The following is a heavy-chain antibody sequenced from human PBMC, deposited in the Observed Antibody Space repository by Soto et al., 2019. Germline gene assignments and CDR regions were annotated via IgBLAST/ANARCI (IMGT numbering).Heavy chain of an antibody. D-gene: IGHD1-26*01. J-gene: IGHJ4*01. Sequence: GGSLRLSCAASGFTVSSNYMSWVRQSPGKGLEWVSGIYSGGSTYYADSVKGRFTISRDNSKNTLYLHMNSLRAEDTAVYYCARVSQWGGVYWGHGTLVTVSS. CDR3: ARVSQWGGVY. CDR1: GFTVSSNY. CDR2: IYSGGST. V-gene: IGHV3-53*01.